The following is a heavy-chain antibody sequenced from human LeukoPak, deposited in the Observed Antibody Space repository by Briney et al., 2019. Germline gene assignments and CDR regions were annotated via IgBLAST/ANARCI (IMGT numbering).Heavy chain of an antibody. Sequence: ASVKVSCKASGGTFSSYAISWVRQAPGQGLEWMGGIIPIFGTANYAQKFQGRVTITADESTGTAYMELSSLRSEDTAVYYCAAGGESGSYYQPTPAEHWGQGTLVTVSS. V-gene: IGHV1-69*13. CDR2: IIPIFGTA. CDR3: AAGGESGSYYQPTPAEH. CDR1: GGTFSSYA. D-gene: IGHD3-22*01. J-gene: IGHJ4*02.